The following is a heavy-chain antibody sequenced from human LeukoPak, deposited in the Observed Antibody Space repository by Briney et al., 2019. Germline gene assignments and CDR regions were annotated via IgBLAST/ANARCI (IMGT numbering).Heavy chain of an antibody. Sequence: SGGSLRLSCTASGFTFGDYAMSWVRQAPGKGLEWVGFIRSKAYGGTTEYAASVKGRFTISRDDSKSIAYLQMNSLKTEGTAVYYCTCYYDFWSGYTMDVWGKGTTVTVSS. J-gene: IGHJ6*04. D-gene: IGHD3-3*01. V-gene: IGHV3-49*04. CDR1: GFTFGDYA. CDR3: TCYYDFWSGYTMDV. CDR2: IRSKAYGGTT.